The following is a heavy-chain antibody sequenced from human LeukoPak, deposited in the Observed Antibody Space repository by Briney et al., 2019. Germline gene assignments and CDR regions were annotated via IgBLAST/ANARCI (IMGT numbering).Heavy chain of an antibody. CDR3: ARGRQDVTMIVVIRTAVSYYLDV. V-gene: IGHV4-34*01. CDR1: GGSFIGSY. J-gene: IGHJ6*03. Sequence: SETLSLTCAVYGGSFIGSYWSWVRQTPGKGLEWVGQMYFSGGTNYTPSLTSRVTLSVEKSKNQFSLKLSSVTAADTAVYYCARGRQDVTMIVVIRTAVSYYLDVWGKGTTVTVS. D-gene: IGHD3-22*01. CDR2: MYFSGGT.